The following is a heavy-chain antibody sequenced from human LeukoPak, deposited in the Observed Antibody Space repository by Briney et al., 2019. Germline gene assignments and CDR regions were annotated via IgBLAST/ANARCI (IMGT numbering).Heavy chain of an antibody. V-gene: IGHV3-23*01. Sequence: GGSLRLSCAAHGFSFSDYAMSWVRQAPGKGLEWVSSLSGSGTRILFADSVKGRFTFSRDNSKNTLYLQINSLQAEDTAVYYCAKGRRATFRYDALDIWGQGTMVTVSS. J-gene: IGHJ3*02. CDR3: AKGRRATFRYDALDI. CDR1: GFSFSDYA. CDR2: LSGSGTRI. D-gene: IGHD5-24*01.